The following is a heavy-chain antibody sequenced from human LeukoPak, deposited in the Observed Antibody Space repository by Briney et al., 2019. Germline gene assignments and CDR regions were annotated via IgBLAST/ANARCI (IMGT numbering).Heavy chain of an antibody. D-gene: IGHD3-22*01. CDR1: GFTFSNAR. Sequence: GGSLRLSCATSGFTFSNARMNWVRQAPGKGLEWVGRIRSNSDGGTIDYAAPVKGRFTLSRDDSKTTLYLQMNSLQTGDTAVYYCATDFYDSTWGQGTLVTVSS. CDR2: IRSNSDGGTI. J-gene: IGHJ5*02. CDR3: ATDFYDST. V-gene: IGHV3-15*07.